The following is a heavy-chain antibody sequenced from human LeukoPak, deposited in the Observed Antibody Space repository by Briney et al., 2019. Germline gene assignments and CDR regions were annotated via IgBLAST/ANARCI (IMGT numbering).Heavy chain of an antibody. CDR1: GGSISSGGYY. CDR2: IYYSEST. D-gene: IGHD3-3*01. J-gene: IGHJ4*02. V-gene: IGHV4-31*03. CDR3: ARGSDFWSADY. Sequence: SETLSLTCTVSGGSISSGGYYWSWIRQHPGKGLEWIGYIYYSESTYYNPSLKSRVGTSVDTSKNQFSLRLSSVTAADTAVYYCARGSDFWSADYWGQGTLVTVSS.